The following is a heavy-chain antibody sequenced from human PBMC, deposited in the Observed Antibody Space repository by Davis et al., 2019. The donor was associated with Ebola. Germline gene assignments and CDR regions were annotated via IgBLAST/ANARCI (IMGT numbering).Heavy chain of an antibody. Sequence: ASVKVSRKASGYTFTSYDINWVRQATGQGLEWMGIINPSGGSTSYAQKFQGRVTMTRDTSTSTVYMELSSLRSDDTAVYYCARDYDFHMDVWGKGTTVTVSS. CDR3: ARDYDFHMDV. CDR2: INPSGGST. D-gene: IGHD3-3*01. J-gene: IGHJ6*03. V-gene: IGHV1-46*01. CDR1: GYTFTSYD.